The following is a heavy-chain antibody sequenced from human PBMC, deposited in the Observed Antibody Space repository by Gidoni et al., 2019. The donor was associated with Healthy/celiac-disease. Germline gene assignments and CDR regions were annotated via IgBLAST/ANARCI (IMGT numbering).Heavy chain of an antibody. Sequence: QVQLVQSGAEVKKPGSSVKVSCTASGGTFSSYAISWVRQAPGQGLEWMGGIIPIFGTANYAQKFQGRVTITADESTSTAYMELSSLRSEDTAVYYCARDRHSSGVPAAPGRFSLDVWGKGTTVTVSS. CDR2: IIPIFGTA. CDR3: ARDRHSSGVPAAPGRFSLDV. CDR1: GGTFSSYA. J-gene: IGHJ6*04. D-gene: IGHD2-2*01. V-gene: IGHV1-69*01.